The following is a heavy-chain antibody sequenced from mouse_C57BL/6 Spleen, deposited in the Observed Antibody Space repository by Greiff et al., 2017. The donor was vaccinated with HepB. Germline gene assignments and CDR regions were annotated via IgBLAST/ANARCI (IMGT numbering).Heavy chain of an antibody. CDR1: GFTFTGYW. D-gene: IGHD2-3*01. CDR2: ILPGSGST. CDR3: AGMWIYDGDY. V-gene: IGHV1-9*01. J-gene: IGHJ2*01. Sequence: VQLVESGAELMKPGASVKLSCTATGFTFTGYWIEWVKQRPGHGLEWIGEILPGSGSTNYNDRFKGKATITADKSSNTVYMQLSSLTTEDSAIYYCAGMWIYDGDYWGQGTTLTVSS.